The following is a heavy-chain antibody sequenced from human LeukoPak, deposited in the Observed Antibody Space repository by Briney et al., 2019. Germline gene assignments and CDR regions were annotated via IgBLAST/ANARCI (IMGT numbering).Heavy chain of an antibody. CDR3: ARGRGPYGWFDP. D-gene: IGHD3-10*01. V-gene: IGHV3-74*01. Sequence: PGGSLRLSCAASGFISSDYWMHWVRHAPGKGLVWVSRMNSDGTTTNYADSVKGRFTISIDNAKNTLYLQMNSLRAEDTAVYYCARGRGPYGWFDPWGQGTLVTVSS. CDR2: MNSDGTTT. CDR1: GFISSDYW. J-gene: IGHJ5*02.